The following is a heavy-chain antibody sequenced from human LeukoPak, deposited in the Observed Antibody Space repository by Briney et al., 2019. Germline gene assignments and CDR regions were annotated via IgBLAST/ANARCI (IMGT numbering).Heavy chain of an antibody. CDR2: ISAYNGNT. V-gene: IGHV1-18*01. J-gene: IGHJ4*02. CDR3: ARDGERYCSSTSCHGDY. CDR1: GGTFSSYG. D-gene: IGHD2-2*01. Sequence: ASVKVSCKASGGTFSSYGISWVRQAPGQGLEWMGWISAYNGNTNYAQKLQGRVTMTTDTSTSTAYMELRSLRSDDTAVYYCARDGERYCSSTSCHGDYWGQGTLVTVSS.